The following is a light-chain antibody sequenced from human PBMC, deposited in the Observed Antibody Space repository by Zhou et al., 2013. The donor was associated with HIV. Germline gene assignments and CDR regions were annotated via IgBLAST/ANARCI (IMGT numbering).Light chain of an antibody. V-gene: IGLV1-47*01. J-gene: IGLJ3*02. CDR1: SSNIGGNY. CDR2: RNN. Sequence: QSVLTQPPSASGTPGQRVTISCSGSSSNIGGNYVVWYQQLPGTAPKLLIYRNNQRPSGVPDRFSGSKSGTSASLAISGLRSEDEADYYCSSYTSISTLVFGGGTKLTVL. CDR3: SSYTSISTLV.